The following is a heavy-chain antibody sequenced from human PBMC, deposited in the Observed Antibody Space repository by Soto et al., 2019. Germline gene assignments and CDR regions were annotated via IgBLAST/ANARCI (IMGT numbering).Heavy chain of an antibody. Sequence: ASVKVSCKASGYTFTSYDINWVRQATGQGLEWMGWMNPNRGNTGYAQKFQGRVTMTRNTSISKAYVEVSSRRSEDTAVYYCARGAGEQDTGYYYYMDVWGKGTTVTVSS. J-gene: IGHJ6*03. CDR3: ARGAGEQDTGYYYYMDV. CDR1: GYTFTSYD. D-gene: IGHD5-18*01. CDR2: MNPNRGNT. V-gene: IGHV1-8*01.